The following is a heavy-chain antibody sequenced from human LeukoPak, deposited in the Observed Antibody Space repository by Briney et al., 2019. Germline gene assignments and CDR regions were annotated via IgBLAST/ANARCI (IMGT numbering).Heavy chain of an antibody. CDR1: GFTFSSYG. CDR3: AKDYHDSGYELGGMDV. J-gene: IGHJ6*04. V-gene: IGHV3-30*02. D-gene: IGHD5-12*01. Sequence: PGGSLRLSCAASGFTFSSYGMHWVRQAPGKGLEWVAFIRYDGSNKYYADSVKGRFTISRDNSKNTLYLQMNSLRAEDTAVYYCAKDYHDSGYELGGMDVWGKGTTVTISS. CDR2: IRYDGSNK.